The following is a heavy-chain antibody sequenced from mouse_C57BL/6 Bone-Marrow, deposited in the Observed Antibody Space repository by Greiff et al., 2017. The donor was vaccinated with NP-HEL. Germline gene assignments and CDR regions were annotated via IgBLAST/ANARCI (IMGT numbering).Heavy chain of an antibody. V-gene: IGHV1-55*01. D-gene: IGHD1-1*01. Sequence: QVQLQQPGAELVKPGASVKMSCKASGYTFTSYWITWVKQRPGQGLEWIGDIYPGSGSTNYNEKFKSKATLTVDTSSSTAYMQLSSLTSEDSAVYYCARDPHYYGSSSYAMDYWGQGTSVTVSS. CDR1: GYTFTSYW. J-gene: IGHJ4*01. CDR3: ARDPHYYGSSSYAMDY. CDR2: IYPGSGST.